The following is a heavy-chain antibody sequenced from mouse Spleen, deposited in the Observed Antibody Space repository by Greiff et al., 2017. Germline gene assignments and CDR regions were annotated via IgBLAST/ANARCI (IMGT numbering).Heavy chain of an antibody. CDR1: GLNIKDDY. V-gene: IGHV14-4*01. CDR2: IDPENGDT. J-gene: IGHJ3*01. CDR3: RGGRFAY. Sequence: VQLQQSGAELVRPGASVKLSCTASGLNIKDDYMHWVKQRPEQGLEWIGWIDPENGDTEYASKFQGKATITADTSSNTAYLQLSSLTSEDTAVYYCRGGRFAYWGQGTLVTVSA.